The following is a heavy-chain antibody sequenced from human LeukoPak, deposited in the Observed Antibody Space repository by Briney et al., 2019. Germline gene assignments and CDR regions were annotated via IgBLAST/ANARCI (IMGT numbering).Heavy chain of an antibody. Sequence: PSETLSLTCTVSGGSISSGDYYWSWIRQPPGKGLEWIGYIYYSGSTYYNPSLKSRVTISVDTSKNQFSLKLSSVTAADTAVYYCARNIPDSSSCCTVDYWGQGTLVTVSS. D-gene: IGHD6-13*01. CDR2: IYYSGST. J-gene: IGHJ4*02. V-gene: IGHV4-30-4*02. CDR1: GGSISSGDYY. CDR3: ARNIPDSSSCCTVDY.